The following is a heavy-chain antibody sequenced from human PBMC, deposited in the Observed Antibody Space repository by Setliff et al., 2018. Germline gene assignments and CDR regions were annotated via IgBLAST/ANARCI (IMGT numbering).Heavy chain of an antibody. D-gene: IGHD6-13*01. CDR2: ISSDGTSI. CDR1: GLTFSSDA. CDR3: ARCSSWHGHYPHFNY. Sequence: GGSLRLSCAASGLTFSSDAMTWVRQTPGKGLEWVSVISSDGTSIYYADSVKGRLTISRDNSKNTLYLQMNRLRAEDTAIYYCARCSSWHGHYPHFNYWGQGTLVTVSS. V-gene: IGHV3-23*03. J-gene: IGHJ4*02.